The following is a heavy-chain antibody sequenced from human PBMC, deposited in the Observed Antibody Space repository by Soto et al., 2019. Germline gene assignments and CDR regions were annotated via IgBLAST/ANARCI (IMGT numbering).Heavy chain of an antibody. J-gene: IGHJ4*02. CDR3: AGCHWSGPYDY. CDR2: IYSRGST. V-gene: IGHV3-66*01. CDR1: GFTVSSNY. D-gene: IGHD1-1*01. Sequence: EVQVVESGGGLVQPGGSLRLSCAASGFTVSSNYMSWVRQAPGKGLEWVSVIYSRGSTYYADSVRGRVTISRDSSKNTLYLQMNSLRDDDTAVYYCAGCHWSGPYDYWGQGTLVTVSS.